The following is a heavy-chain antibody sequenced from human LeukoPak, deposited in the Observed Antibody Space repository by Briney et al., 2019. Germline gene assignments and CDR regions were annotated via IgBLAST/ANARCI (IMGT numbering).Heavy chain of an antibody. J-gene: IGHJ6*02. CDR3: ANGIAYCGGGCYLGRYYYGMDV. CDR2: ISGSGGST. D-gene: IGHD2-21*02. Sequence: GGSLRLSCAASGFTFSSYAMSWVRQAPGKGLEWVSAISGSGGSTYYADSVKGRFTISRDNSKNTLYLQMNSLRAEDTAVYYCANGIAYCGGGCYLGRYYYGMDVWGQGTTVTVSS. V-gene: IGHV3-23*01. CDR1: GFTFSSYA.